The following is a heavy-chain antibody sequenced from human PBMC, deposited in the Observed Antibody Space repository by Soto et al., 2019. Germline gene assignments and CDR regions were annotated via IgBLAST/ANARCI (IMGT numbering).Heavy chain of an antibody. CDR2: ISGSGGST. D-gene: IGHD3-3*01. J-gene: IGHJ6*02. Sequence: PGGSLRLSCAASGFTFSSYAMSWVRQAPGKWLEWVSAISGSGGSTYYADSVKGRFTISRDNSKNTLYLQMNSLRAEDTAVYYCAKGTTIYTAITNYYYYYGMDVWGQGXTVTVYS. CDR1: GFTFSSYA. CDR3: AKGTTIYTAITNYYYYYGMDV. V-gene: IGHV3-23*01.